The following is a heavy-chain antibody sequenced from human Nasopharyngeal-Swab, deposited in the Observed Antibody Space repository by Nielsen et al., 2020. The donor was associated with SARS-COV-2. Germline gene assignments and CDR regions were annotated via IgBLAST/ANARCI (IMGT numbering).Heavy chain of an antibody. D-gene: IGHD4-23*01. CDR2: ISYDGSNK. J-gene: IGHJ3*02. CDR3: ARGRTTVVTGDAFDI. Sequence: VRQIPGKGLEWVAVISYDGSNKYYADSVKGRFTISRDNSKNTLYLQMNSLRAEDTAVYYCARGRTTVVTGDAFDIWGQGTMVTVSS. V-gene: IGHV3-30-3*01.